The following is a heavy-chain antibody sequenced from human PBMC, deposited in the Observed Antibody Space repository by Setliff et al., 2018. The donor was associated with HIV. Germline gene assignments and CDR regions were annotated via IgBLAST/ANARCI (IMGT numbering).Heavy chain of an antibody. CDR3: AGSILTGYYTFGADY. CDR2: INPAGNPT. V-gene: IGHV1-46*01. D-gene: IGHD3-9*01. Sequence: GASVKVSCKASGYTFTSDYIHWVRQAPGQGLEWMGIINPAGNPTRNTQKFQGRVTITADKSTSTAYMELSSLRSEDTALYYCAGSILTGYYTFGADYWGQGTLVTVSS. CDR1: GYTFTSDY. J-gene: IGHJ4*02.